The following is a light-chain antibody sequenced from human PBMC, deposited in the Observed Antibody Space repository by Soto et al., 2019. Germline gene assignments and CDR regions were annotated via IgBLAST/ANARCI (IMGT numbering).Light chain of an antibody. CDR1: SSDVGGYDY. V-gene: IGLV2-14*03. Sequence: QSALTQPASVSGSPGQSITISCTGSSSDVGGYDYVSWYQHHPGKAPKLMIHDVSNRPSGVSNRFSGSQSGNTASLTISGLQAEDEADYYCSSYTSSSTPYVFGTGTKVTVL. J-gene: IGLJ1*01. CDR3: SSYTSSSTPYV. CDR2: DVS.